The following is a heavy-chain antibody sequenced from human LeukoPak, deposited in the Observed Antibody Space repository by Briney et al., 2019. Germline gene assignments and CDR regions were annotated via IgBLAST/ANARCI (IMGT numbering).Heavy chain of an antibody. Sequence: SETLSLTCTVSGGSISGSSYYWSWIRQPPGKGLEWIGEINHSGSTNYNPSLKSRVTISVDTSKNQFSLKLSSVTAADTAVYYCARAYLMDYWGQGTLVTVSS. CDR2: INHSGST. D-gene: IGHD2-2*02. J-gene: IGHJ4*02. CDR1: GGSISGSSYY. V-gene: IGHV4-39*07. CDR3: ARAYLMDY.